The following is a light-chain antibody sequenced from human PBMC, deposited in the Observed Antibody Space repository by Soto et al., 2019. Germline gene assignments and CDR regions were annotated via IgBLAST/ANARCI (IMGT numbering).Light chain of an antibody. CDR3: QQDKDWPPRT. J-gene: IGKJ4*01. Sequence: EIAMTQSPVTLSASPGERVTLSCRASQSVNINLAWYQQRPGQAPRVLIYGASHRASGIPDRFSGSGSVTGFTLTISGLEPDDFALYYCQQDKDWPPRTFGGGTRVEIK. CDR1: QSVNIN. V-gene: IGKV3D-15*01. CDR2: GAS.